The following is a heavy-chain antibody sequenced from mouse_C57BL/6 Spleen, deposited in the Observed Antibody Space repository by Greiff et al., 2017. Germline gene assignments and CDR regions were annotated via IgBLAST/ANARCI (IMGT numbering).Heavy chain of an antibody. CDR1: GYTFTDYN. CDR2: INPNNGGT. Sequence: VQLQQSGPELVKPGASVKMSCTASGYTFTDYNMHWVKQSPGKSLEWIGYINPNNGGTSYNQKFKGKATLTVNKSSSTAYMELRSLTSEDSAVYYGASGYNAMDYWGQGTSVTVSS. CDR3: ASGYNAMDY. J-gene: IGHJ4*01. V-gene: IGHV1-22*01.